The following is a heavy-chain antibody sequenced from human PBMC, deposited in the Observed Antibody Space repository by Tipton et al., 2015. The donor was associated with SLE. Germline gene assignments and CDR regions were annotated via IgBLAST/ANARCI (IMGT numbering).Heavy chain of an antibody. Sequence: LRLPCAVYGGSFSGYYWSWIRQPPGKGLEWIGEINHSGSTNYNPSLKSRVTISVDTAKNQFSLKLSSVTAADTAVYYCARGPAAGYFDYWGQGTLVTVSS. CDR3: ARGPAAGYFDY. D-gene: IGHD3-10*01. V-gene: IGHV4-34*01. J-gene: IGHJ4*02. CDR1: GGSFSGYY. CDR2: INHSGST.